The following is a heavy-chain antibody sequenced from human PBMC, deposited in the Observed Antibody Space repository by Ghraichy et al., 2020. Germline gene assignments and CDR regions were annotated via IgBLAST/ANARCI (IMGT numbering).Heavy chain of an antibody. CDR1: GYTFTSYY. D-gene: IGHD1-26*01. Sequence: ASVKVSCKASGYTFTSYYMHWVRQAPGQGLEWMGIINPSGGSTSYAQKFQGRVTMTRDTSTSTVYMELSSLRSEDTAVYYCARGPFNYGGDIVGAEYGDYWGQGTLVTVSS. CDR3: ARGPFNYGGDIVGAEYGDY. J-gene: IGHJ4*02. V-gene: IGHV1-46*03. CDR2: INPSGGST.